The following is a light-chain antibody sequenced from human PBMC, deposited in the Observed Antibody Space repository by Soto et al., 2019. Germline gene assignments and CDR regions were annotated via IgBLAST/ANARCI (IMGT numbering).Light chain of an antibody. Sequence: IVLIQTPDTLSLSPGERATLSCRASQSVSSYLAWYQQKPGQAPRLLIYDASNRATGIPARFSGSGSGTDFTLTINSLEPDDFAVYYCQQRADWPITFGQGTRLEVK. J-gene: IGKJ5*01. V-gene: IGKV3-11*01. CDR2: DAS. CDR1: QSVSSY. CDR3: QQRADWPIT.